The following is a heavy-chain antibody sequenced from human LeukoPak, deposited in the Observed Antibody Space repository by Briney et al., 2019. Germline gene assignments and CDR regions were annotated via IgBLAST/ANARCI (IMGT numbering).Heavy chain of an antibody. Sequence: SETLSLTCAVYGGSFSGYYWIWIRQPPGKGLEWIGEINHSGSTNYNPSLKSRVTISLDTFKNQLSLRLSSVTAADTAVYFCARAPYGGALDYWGQGTLVTVSS. CDR2: INHSGST. D-gene: IGHD4-23*01. J-gene: IGHJ4*02. V-gene: IGHV4-34*01. CDR3: ARAPYGGALDY. CDR1: GGSFSGYY.